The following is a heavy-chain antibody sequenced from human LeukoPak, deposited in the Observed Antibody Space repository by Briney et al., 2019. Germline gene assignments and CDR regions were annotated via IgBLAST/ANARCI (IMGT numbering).Heavy chain of an antibody. CDR3: ARVIEYYFDY. CDR1: GGSISSGGYY. CDR2: IYYSGST. J-gene: IGHJ4*02. Sequence: PSETLSLTCTVSGGSISSGGYYWSWIRQHPGKGLEWIGYIYYSGSTYYNPSLKSRVTISVDTSKNRFSLKLSSVTAADTAVYYCARVIEYYFDYWGQGTLVTVSS. D-gene: IGHD3-16*02. V-gene: IGHV4-31*03.